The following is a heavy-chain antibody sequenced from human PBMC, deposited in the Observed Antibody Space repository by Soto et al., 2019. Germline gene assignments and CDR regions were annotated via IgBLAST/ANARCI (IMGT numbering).Heavy chain of an antibody. Sequence: ASVKVSCKASGYTFTSYYMHWVRQAPGQGLEWMGIINPSGGSTSYAQKFQGRVTMTRDTSTSTVYMELSSLRSEDTAVYYCARAYCTNGVCYTSYYYYGMDVWGQGTTVTVSS. J-gene: IGHJ6*02. CDR2: INPSGGST. D-gene: IGHD2-8*01. CDR1: GYTFTSYY. CDR3: ARAYCTNGVCYTSYYYYGMDV. V-gene: IGHV1-46*01.